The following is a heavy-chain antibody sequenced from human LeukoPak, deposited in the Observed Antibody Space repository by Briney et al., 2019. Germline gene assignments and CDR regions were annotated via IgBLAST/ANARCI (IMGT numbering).Heavy chain of an antibody. CDR3: ARGSGLGDFWSGYEY. V-gene: IGHV4-34*01. J-gene: IGHJ4*02. D-gene: IGHD3-3*01. CDR2: INHSGST. CDR1: GGSFSGYC. Sequence: PSETLSLTCAVYGGSFSGYCWSWIRQPPGRGLEWIGEINHSGSTNYNPSLKSRVTISVDTSKNQFSLKLSSATAADTAVYYCARGSGLGDFWSGYEYWGQGTLVTVSS.